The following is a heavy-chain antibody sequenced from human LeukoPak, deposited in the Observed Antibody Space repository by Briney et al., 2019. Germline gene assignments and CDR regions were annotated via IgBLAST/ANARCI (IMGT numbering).Heavy chain of an antibody. V-gene: IGHV3-48*01. D-gene: IGHD6-6*01. Sequence: GGSLTLSCAASGFTFSNYGMDWVRQAPGKGLEGVSYISSSSSSIYYADSVKGRFTISRDNAKNSLFLQMNSLRAEDTAVYYCARGGAARPDYWGQGTLVTVSS. CDR3: ARGGAARPDY. CDR2: ISSSSSSI. CDR1: GFTFSNYG. J-gene: IGHJ4*02.